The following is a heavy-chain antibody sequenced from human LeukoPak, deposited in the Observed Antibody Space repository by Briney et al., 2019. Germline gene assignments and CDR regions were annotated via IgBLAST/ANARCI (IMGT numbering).Heavy chain of an antibody. CDR3: ARDSLVVTGSLYAFDI. Sequence: GGFLRLSCAASGFTFSSYSMNWVCQAPGKGLEWVSYISSSSSTIYYADSVKGRFTISRDNAKNSLYLQMNSLRAEDTAVYYCARDSLVVTGSLYAFDIWGQGTMVTVSS. D-gene: IGHD1-20*01. CDR2: ISSSSSTI. V-gene: IGHV3-48*01. J-gene: IGHJ3*02. CDR1: GFTFSSYS.